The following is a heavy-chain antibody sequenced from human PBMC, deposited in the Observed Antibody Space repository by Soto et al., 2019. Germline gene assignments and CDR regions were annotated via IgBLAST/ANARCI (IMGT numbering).Heavy chain of an antibody. V-gene: IGHV3-66*04. J-gene: IGHJ4*02. D-gene: IGHD5-18*01. Sequence: EVQLVESGGGLVQPGGSLRLSCAASGFTVSSNYMSWVRQAPGKGLEWVSVIYSGGSAYYADSVKGRFTISRDNSTDTLYLQMNSLRAADTAVYYCARHGYSYGGGYFDSWGQGTLVTVSS. CDR3: ARHGYSYGGGYFDS. CDR2: IYSGGSA. CDR1: GFTVSSNY.